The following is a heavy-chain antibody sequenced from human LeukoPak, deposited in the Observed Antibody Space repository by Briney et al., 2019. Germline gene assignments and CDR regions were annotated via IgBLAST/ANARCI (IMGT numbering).Heavy chain of an antibody. V-gene: IGHV1-69*13. CDR2: IIPIFGTA. CDR3: ARVLWFGELMDAFDI. D-gene: IGHD3-10*01. Sequence: SVKVSCKASGGTFSSYAISWVRQAPGQGLEWMGGIIPIFGTANYAQKFQGRVTITADESTSTAYMELSSLRSEDTAVYYCARVLWFGELMDAFDIWGQGTMVTVSS. J-gene: IGHJ3*02. CDR1: GGTFSSYA.